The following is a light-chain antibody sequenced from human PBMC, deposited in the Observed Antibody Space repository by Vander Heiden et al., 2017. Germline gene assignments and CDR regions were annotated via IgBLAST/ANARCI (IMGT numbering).Light chain of an antibody. CDR3: LHYHNFPHT. CDR2: ASS. CDR1: QDISRH. J-gene: IGKJ2*01. Sequence: IWMTQSPSLVSASTGDTVTISCRTSQDISRHLAWFQQKPGKAPELLIYASSTLQSGAPSRFSGSGSGTHFTLTISSLQSEDFATYFCLHYHNFPHTFGQGTRLEIK. V-gene: IGKV1D-8*01.